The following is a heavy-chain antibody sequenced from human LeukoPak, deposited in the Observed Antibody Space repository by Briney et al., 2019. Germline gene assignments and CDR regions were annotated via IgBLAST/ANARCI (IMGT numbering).Heavy chain of an antibody. CDR1: GYTFTGYY. CDR2: IYPNSGGT. J-gene: IGHJ6*03. D-gene: IGHD6-19*01. V-gene: IGHV1-2*02. Sequence: ASVMVSCKASGYTFTGYYIHWVRQAPGQGLEWMGWIYPNSGGTNYAQKFQGRVTMTRDTSISTAYMELSRLRSDDTAVYYCARSEQFPYYMDVWGKGTTVTVSS. CDR3: ARSEQFPYYMDV.